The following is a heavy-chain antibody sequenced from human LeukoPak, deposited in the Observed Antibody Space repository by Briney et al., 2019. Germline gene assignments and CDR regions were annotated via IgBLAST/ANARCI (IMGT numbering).Heavy chain of an antibody. J-gene: IGHJ6*02. CDR2: ISYDGSNK. V-gene: IGHV3-30*03. D-gene: IGHD6-19*01. Sequence: PGGSLRLSCAASGFTFSSYGMHWVRQAPGKGLEWVAVISYDGSNKYYADSVKGRFTISRDNSKNTLYLQMNSLRAEDTAVYYCARAHSHYSRSGYGMDVWGQGTTVTVSS. CDR1: GFTFSSYG. CDR3: ARAHSHYSRSGYGMDV.